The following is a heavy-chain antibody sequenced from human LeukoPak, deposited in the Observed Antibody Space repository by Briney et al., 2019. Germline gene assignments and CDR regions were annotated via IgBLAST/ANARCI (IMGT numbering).Heavy chain of an antibody. D-gene: IGHD6-13*01. CDR3: ARGSSSDAFDI. CDR1: GFTFSSYD. V-gene: IGHV3-13*05. J-gene: IGHJ3*02. Sequence: GGSLRLSCAASGFTFSSYDMHWVRQATGKGVEWVSAIGTAGDPYYPGSVKGRFTISRENAKNSLYLQINSLRAGDTAVYYCARGSSSDAFDIWGQGTMVTVSS. CDR2: IGTAGDP.